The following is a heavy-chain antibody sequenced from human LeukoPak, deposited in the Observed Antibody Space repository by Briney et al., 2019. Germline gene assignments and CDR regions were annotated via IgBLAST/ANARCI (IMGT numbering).Heavy chain of an antibody. Sequence: SETLSLTCSVSGGSMNTHYWNWIRQPAGKGLEWIGRIYTSGSTNHNPSLKSRVIMSLDTSKSQFSLSLSSVTAADTAVYYCARDNNGLYFGVRGFDIWGQGKMVIVSS. CDR1: GGSMNTHY. V-gene: IGHV4-4*07. CDR2: IYTSGST. D-gene: IGHD3-3*01. J-gene: IGHJ3*02. CDR3: ARDNNGLYFGVRGFDI.